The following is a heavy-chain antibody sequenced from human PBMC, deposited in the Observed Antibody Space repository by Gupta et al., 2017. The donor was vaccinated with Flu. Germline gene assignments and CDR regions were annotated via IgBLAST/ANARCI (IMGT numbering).Heavy chain of an antibody. D-gene: IGHD2-21*01. CDR2: IIGLKPNI. Sequence: MQWVRQARRRGLEWVASIIGLKPNIHYADSVRGRSTIARDNSQNLLLLQMNSLGVDYAASYYCARDLGPGEDTSIAYWGQGTRVTVSS. V-gene: IGHV3-21*01. J-gene: IGHJ4*02. CDR3: ARDLGPGEDTSIAY.